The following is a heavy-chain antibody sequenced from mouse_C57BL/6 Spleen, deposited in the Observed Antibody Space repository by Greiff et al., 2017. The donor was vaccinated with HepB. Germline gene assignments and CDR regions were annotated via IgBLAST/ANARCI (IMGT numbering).Heavy chain of an antibody. CDR2: IYPGDGDT. Sequence: VKLMESGPELVKPGASVKISCKASGYAFSSSWMNWVKQRPGKGLEWIGRIYPGDGDTNYNGKFKGKATLTADKSSSTAYMQLSSLTSEDSAVYFCARSDYGSSGFDYWGQGTTLTVSS. V-gene: IGHV1-82*01. D-gene: IGHD1-1*01. CDR1: GYAFSSSW. CDR3: ARSDYGSSGFDY. J-gene: IGHJ2*01.